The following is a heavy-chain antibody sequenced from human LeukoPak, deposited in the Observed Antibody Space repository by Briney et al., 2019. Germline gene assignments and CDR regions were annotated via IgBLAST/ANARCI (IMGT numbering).Heavy chain of an antibody. CDR3: ARRGDLYESLYYFDY. Sequence: ASVKVSCKASGGTFSSYAISCVRQAPGQGLEWMGGIIPIFGTANYAQKFQGRVTITADKSTSTAYMELSSLRSEDTAVYYCARRGDLYESLYYFDYWGQGTLVTVSS. D-gene: IGHD2-21*01. V-gene: IGHV1-69*06. J-gene: IGHJ4*02. CDR2: IIPIFGTA. CDR1: GGTFSSYA.